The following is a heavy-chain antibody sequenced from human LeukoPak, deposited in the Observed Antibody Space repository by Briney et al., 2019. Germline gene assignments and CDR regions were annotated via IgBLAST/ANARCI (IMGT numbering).Heavy chain of an antibody. Sequence: PSETLSLTCAVYGGSFSGYYWSWLRQPPGKGLEWIGEINHSGSTNYNPSLKSRVTISVDTSKNQFSLKLSSVTAADTAVYYCASSSGYSYGYLYYYGMDVWGQGTTVTVSS. CDR2: INHSGST. J-gene: IGHJ6*02. CDR3: ASSSGYSYGYLYYYGMDV. D-gene: IGHD5-18*01. CDR1: GGSFSGYY. V-gene: IGHV4-34*01.